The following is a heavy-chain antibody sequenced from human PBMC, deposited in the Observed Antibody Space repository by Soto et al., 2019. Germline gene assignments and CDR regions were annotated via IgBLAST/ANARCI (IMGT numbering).Heavy chain of an antibody. D-gene: IGHD3-3*01. CDR1: GFTFSSYA. CDR2: ISGSGGST. J-gene: IGHJ6*02. Sequence: PGGSLRLSCAASGFTFSSYAMSWVRQAPGKGLEWVSAISGSGGSTYYADSVKGRFTISRDNSKNTLYLQMNSLRAEDTAVYYCAKVVPGQYYDFWSGYYKPRAYGMDVWGQGTTVTGSS. V-gene: IGHV3-23*01. CDR3: AKVVPGQYYDFWSGYYKPRAYGMDV.